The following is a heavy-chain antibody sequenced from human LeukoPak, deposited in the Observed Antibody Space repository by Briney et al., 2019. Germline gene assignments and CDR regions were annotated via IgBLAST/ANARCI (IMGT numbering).Heavy chain of an antibody. V-gene: IGHV3-7*01. CDR2: IKRDGREE. CDR1: GFTFSSYS. Sequence: GGSLRLSCAASGFTFSSYSMSWVRQAPGKGLEWVANIKRDGREEYYVDSVKGRFTISRDNAKNSLYLQMNSLRDEDTAVYYCARDLFGYRGYWGQGTLVTVSS. D-gene: IGHD2-21*01. J-gene: IGHJ4*02. CDR3: ARDLFGYRGY.